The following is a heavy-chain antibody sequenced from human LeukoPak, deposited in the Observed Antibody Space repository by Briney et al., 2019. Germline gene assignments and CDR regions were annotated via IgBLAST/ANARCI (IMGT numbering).Heavy chain of an antibody. CDR3: ARDLVTVTKGFDI. CDR1: DDSFSSHY. J-gene: IGHJ3*02. CDR2: ISYIGST. Sequence: SETLSLTCAVSDDSFSSHYWTWIRQPPGRGLEWIGYISYIGSTNYNPAHKSRVTISIDTSKNQFSLMLSSVTAADTAVYYCARDLVTVTKGFDIWGQGTMVSVSS. V-gene: IGHV4-59*11. D-gene: IGHD4-17*01.